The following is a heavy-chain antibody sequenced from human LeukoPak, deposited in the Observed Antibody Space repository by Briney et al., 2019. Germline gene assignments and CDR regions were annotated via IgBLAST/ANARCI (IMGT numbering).Heavy chain of an antibody. D-gene: IGHD3-10*01. CDR2: TSGSGETT. Sequence: PGGSLGLSCSASGFIFTTCAMSWVRQAPGKGLEWVSSTSGSGETTYYLASVKGRFTISRDNSNNAVFLQMTGLTVEDTAVYFCTKDTYFYGSATYSSDFWGPGTLVTVSS. CDR1: GFIFTTCA. V-gene: IGHV3-23*01. J-gene: IGHJ4*01. CDR3: TKDTYFYGSATYSSDF.